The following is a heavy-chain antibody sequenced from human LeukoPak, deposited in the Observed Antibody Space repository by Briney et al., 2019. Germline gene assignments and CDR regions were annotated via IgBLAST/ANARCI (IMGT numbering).Heavy chain of an antibody. V-gene: IGHV1-8*01. J-gene: IGHJ4*02. CDR3: ARNLQEGWLRGFDY. CDR1: GYTFTSCD. Sequence: WASVKVSCKASGYTFTSCDINWVRQATGQGLEWMGWINPNSGNTGYAQKFQGRVTMTRNTSISTAYMELSSLRSEDTVVYYCARNLQEGWLRGFDYWGQGTLVTVSS. CDR2: INPNSGNT. D-gene: IGHD5-12*01.